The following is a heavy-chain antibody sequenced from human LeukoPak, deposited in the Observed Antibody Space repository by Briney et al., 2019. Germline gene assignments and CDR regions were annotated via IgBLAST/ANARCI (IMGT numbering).Heavy chain of an antibody. V-gene: IGHV3-30*18. D-gene: IGHD3-10*01. CDR1: GFTFSSYG. Sequence: GRSLRLSCAASGFTFSSYGMHWVRQAPGKGLEWVAVISYDGSNKYYADSVKGRFTISRDNSKNTLYLQMNSLRAEDTAVYYCAKSGYYYGSGSTHGGYIDYWGQGTLVTVSS. CDR2: ISYDGSNK. CDR3: AKSGYYYGSGSTHGGYIDY. J-gene: IGHJ4*02.